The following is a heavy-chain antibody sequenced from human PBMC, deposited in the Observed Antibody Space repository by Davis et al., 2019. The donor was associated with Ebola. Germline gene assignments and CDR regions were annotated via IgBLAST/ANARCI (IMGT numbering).Heavy chain of an antibody. CDR1: GYTFTSYG. CDR3: ARDKSWDGSGSQGWFDP. Sequence: ASVKVSCKASGYTFTSYGISWVRQAPGQGLEWMGWISAYNGNTNYAQKLQGRVTMTTDTSTSTAYMELRSLRSDDTTVYYCARDKSWDGSGSQGWFDPWGQGTLVTVSS. CDR2: ISAYNGNT. J-gene: IGHJ5*02. V-gene: IGHV1-18*01. D-gene: IGHD3-10*01.